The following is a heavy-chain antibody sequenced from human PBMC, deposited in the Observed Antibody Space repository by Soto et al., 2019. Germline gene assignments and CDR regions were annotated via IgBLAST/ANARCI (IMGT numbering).Heavy chain of an antibody. CDR1: GFTFSNYA. D-gene: IGHD1-26*01. J-gene: IGHJ6*02. CDR2: IWSDGSNE. Sequence: QVQLVESGGGVVQPGRSLRLSCAVSGFTFSNYAIHWVRQAPGKGLEWVAIIWSDGSNEYYAESVKGRFTISRDNSKKTLYVQRVSMRVDDTAVDFCARDKGSKWAGYYCYGMDVWGQGTTVTVSS. CDR3: ARDKGSKWAGYYCYGMDV. V-gene: IGHV3-33*01.